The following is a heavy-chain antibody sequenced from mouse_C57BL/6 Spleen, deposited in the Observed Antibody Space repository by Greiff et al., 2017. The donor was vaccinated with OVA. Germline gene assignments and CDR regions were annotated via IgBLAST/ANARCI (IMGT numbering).Heavy chain of an antibody. CDR2: IYPRSGNT. CDR3: ARFGDYYGSSLYYFDY. Sequence: QVQLQQSGAELARPGASVKLSCKASGYTFTSYGISWVKQRTGQGLEWIGEIYPRSGNTYYNEKFKGKATLTADKSSSTAYMELRSRTSEDSAVYFCARFGDYYGSSLYYFDYWGQGTTLTVSS. D-gene: IGHD1-1*01. CDR1: GYTFTSYG. J-gene: IGHJ2*01. V-gene: IGHV1-81*01.